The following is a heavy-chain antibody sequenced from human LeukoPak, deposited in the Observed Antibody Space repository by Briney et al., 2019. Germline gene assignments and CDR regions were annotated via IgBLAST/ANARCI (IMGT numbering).Heavy chain of an antibody. Sequence: TGGSLRLSCAASGFTFDYYWMHWVRQAPGKGLEWVAATSYHGRDKYYADAVSGRFTISRDNSKNTLHLEMNSLRTDDTAVYYCTKERGGGGRRINLMVGGYGPWGQGTQVTVSS. CDR2: TSYHGRDK. V-gene: IGHV3-30*18. CDR3: TKERGGGGRRINLMVGGYGP. D-gene: IGHD3-22*01. J-gene: IGHJ5*02. CDR1: GFTFDYYW.